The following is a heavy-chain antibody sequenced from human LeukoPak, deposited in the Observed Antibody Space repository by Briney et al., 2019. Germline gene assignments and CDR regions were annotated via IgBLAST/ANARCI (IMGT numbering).Heavy chain of an antibody. V-gene: IGHV1-2*02. D-gene: IGHD5-18*01. J-gene: IGHJ3*02. CDR1: GGTFSSYA. Sequence: ASVKVSCKASGGTFSSYAISWVRQAPGQGLEWMGWINPNSGGTNYAQKFQGRVTMTRDTSISTAYMELSRLRSDDTAVYYCARAYSYGNDAFDIWGQGTMVTVSS. CDR2: INPNSGGT. CDR3: ARAYSYGNDAFDI.